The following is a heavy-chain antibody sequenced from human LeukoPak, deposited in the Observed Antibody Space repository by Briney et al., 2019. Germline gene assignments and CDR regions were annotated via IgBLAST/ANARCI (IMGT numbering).Heavy chain of an antibody. Sequence: SETLSLTCTVSGGSISSYYWSWIRQPAGKGLEWIGRIYTSGSTNYNPSLKSRVTMSVDTSKNQFSLKLSSVTAADTAVYYCARHCGIDSSSCHPFDYWGQGTLVTVSS. CDR2: IYTSGST. V-gene: IGHV4-4*07. CDR1: GGSISSYY. J-gene: IGHJ4*02. D-gene: IGHD6-13*01. CDR3: ARHCGIDSSSCHPFDY.